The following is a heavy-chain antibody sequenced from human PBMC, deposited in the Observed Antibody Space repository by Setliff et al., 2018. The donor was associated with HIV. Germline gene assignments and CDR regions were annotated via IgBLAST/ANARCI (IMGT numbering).Heavy chain of an antibody. CDR2: IGYDGSNK. Sequence: GGSLRLSCSASGFTFNIYGIHWVRQAPGKGLEWVAYIGYDGSNKEYADSVKGRFTISRDNSKKTLYLQMNRPRVEDTAVYYCAKDFSWAWDYWGQGGLVTVSS. J-gene: IGHJ4*02. D-gene: IGHD6-13*01. CDR1: GFTFNIYG. V-gene: IGHV3-30*02. CDR3: AKDFSWAWDY.